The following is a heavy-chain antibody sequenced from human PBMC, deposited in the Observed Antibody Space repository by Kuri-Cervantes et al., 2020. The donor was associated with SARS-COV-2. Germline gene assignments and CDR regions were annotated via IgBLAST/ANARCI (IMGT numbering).Heavy chain of an antibody. J-gene: IGHJ4*02. CDR2: IYSGGST. CDR3: AKGIWSSSSGPLDY. V-gene: IGHV3-53*05. D-gene: IGHD6-6*01. Sequence: GESLKISCAASGFTVSSNYMSWVRQAPGKGLEWVSVIYSGGSTYYADSVKGRFTISRDNSKNSLYLQMNSLRTEDTALYYCAKGIWSSSSGPLDYWGQGTLVTVSS. CDR1: GFTVSSNY.